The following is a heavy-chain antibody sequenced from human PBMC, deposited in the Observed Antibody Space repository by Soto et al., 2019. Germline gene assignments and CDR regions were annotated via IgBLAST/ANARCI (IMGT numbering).Heavy chain of an antibody. D-gene: IGHD5-18*01. CDR2: ISAYNGNT. V-gene: IGHV1-18*01. CDR1: GYTFTSYH. CDR3: ARVIGYSYGFRYYYYGMDV. Sequence: ASVKVSCKASGYTFTSYHITWVRQAPGQGLEWMGWISAYNGNTNYAQNFQGRVSMTTDSSTTTAYMELRSLRSDDTAVYYCARVIGYSYGFRYYYYGMDVWGQGTTVTVSS. J-gene: IGHJ6*02.